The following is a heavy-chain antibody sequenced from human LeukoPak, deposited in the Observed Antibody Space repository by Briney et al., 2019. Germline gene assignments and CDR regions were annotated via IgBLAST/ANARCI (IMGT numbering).Heavy chain of an antibody. V-gene: IGHV3-21*01. CDR1: GFTFSSYS. CDR2: ISSSSSYI. D-gene: IGHD1-26*01. CDR3: ARDKGAATEERSDY. J-gene: IGHJ4*02. Sequence: GESLRLSCAASGFTFSSYSMNWVRQAPGKGLEWVSSISSSSSYIYYADSVKGRFTISRDNAKNSLYLQMNSLRAEDTAVYYCARDKGAATEERSDYWGQGTLVTVSS.